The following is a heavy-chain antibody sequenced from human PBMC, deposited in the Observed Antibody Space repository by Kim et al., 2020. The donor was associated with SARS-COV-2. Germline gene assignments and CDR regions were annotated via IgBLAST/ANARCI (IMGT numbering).Heavy chain of an antibody. Sequence: GGSLRLSCAASGFTFSSYGMHWVRQAPGKGLEWVAVISYDGSNKYYADSVKGRFTISRDNSKNTLYLQMNSLRAEDTAVYYCAKIRGDSRYYYYYYGMDV. CDR3: AKIRGDSRYYYYYYGMDV. CDR1: GFTFSSYG. CDR2: ISYDGSNK. J-gene: IGHJ6*01. V-gene: IGHV3-30*18. D-gene: IGHD4-17*01.